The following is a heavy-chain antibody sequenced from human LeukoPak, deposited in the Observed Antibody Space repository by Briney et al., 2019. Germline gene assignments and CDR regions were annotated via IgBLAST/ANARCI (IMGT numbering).Heavy chain of an antibody. Sequence: GGSLRLSCAASGFTFSSYAMAWVRQTPGKGLEWLSYISSSSKIYYADSVKGRFTISRDNAKNSLYLQMNSLRDEDTAVYYCARSANPGVHDFDPWGQGTLVTVSS. CDR1: GFTFSSYA. J-gene: IGHJ5*02. CDR3: ARSANPGVHDFDP. CDR2: ISSSSKI. V-gene: IGHV3-48*02. D-gene: IGHD6-6*01.